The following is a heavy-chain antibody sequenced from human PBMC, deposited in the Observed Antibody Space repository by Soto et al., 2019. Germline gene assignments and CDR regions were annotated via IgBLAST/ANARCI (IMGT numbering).Heavy chain of an antibody. CDR1: GFTISTYG. Sequence: GGSLRLSCAAPGFTISTYGMHWVRQAPGKGLEWVAVISYDESNKYYGDSVEGRFTISKDNSKNTLYLQLNSLRTEDTAVYYCAKESIAVTGYYYYGMDVWGQGTTVTVSS. CDR2: ISYDESNK. CDR3: AKESIAVTGYYYYGMDV. V-gene: IGHV3-30*18. D-gene: IGHD6-19*01. J-gene: IGHJ6*02.